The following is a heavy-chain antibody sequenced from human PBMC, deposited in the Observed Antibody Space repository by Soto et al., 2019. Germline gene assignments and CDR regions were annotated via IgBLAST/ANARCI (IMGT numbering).Heavy chain of an antibody. D-gene: IGHD3-22*01. Sequence: GASVKVSCKASGGTFSSYAISWVRQAPGQGLEWMGGIIPIFGTANYAQKFQGRVTITADESTSTAYMELSSLRSEDTAVYYCVRVARLNYYDSSGYRYYYYYGMDVWGQGTTVTVSS. J-gene: IGHJ6*02. V-gene: IGHV1-69*13. CDR2: IIPIFGTA. CDR3: VRVARLNYYDSSGYRYYYYYGMDV. CDR1: GGTFSSYA.